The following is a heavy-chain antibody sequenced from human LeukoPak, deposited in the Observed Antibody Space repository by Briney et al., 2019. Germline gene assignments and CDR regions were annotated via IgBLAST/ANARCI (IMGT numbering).Heavy chain of an antibody. Sequence: ASVKVSCKASGYTFTGYYMHWVRQAPGQGLEWMGWINPNSGGTNYAQKFQGRVTMTRDTSISTVYMELSRLRSDYTAVYYCARGIGSGWSYFDYWGQGTLVTVSS. D-gene: IGHD6-19*01. CDR2: INPNSGGT. CDR3: ARGIGSGWSYFDY. V-gene: IGHV1-2*02. J-gene: IGHJ4*02. CDR1: GYTFTGYY.